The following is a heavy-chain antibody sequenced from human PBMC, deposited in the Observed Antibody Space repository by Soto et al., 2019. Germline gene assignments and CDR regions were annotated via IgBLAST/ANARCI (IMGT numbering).Heavy chain of an antibody. CDR3: ARVKASGVNFDY. D-gene: IGHD3-10*01. CDR2: IYHSGST. Sequence: SETLSLTCAVSGGSISSTNWWSWVRQPPGKGLEWIGEIYHSGSTNYNPSLKSRVTISVDKSKNQFSLKLSSVTAADTAVYYCARVKASGVNFDYWGQGTLVTVS. J-gene: IGHJ4*02. V-gene: IGHV4-4*02. CDR1: GGSISSTNW.